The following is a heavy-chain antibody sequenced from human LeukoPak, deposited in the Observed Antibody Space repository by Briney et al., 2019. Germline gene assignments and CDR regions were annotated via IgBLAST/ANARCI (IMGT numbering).Heavy chain of an antibody. V-gene: IGHV4-4*07. J-gene: IGHJ4*02. CDR2: IYPSGTT. D-gene: IGHD4-17*01. CDR3: ADDYGD. Sequence: PSETLSLTCSVSGGSVSSYYWSWIRQPAGKGLEWIGRIYPSGTTHYNPSLKSRVTMSVDTSKNQLSLKLISVTAADTAVYYCADDYGDWGQGTLVTVSS. CDR1: GGSVSSYY.